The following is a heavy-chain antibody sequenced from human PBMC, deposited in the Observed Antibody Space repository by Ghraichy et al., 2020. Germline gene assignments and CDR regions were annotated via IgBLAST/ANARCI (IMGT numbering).Heavy chain of an antibody. J-gene: IGHJ4*02. CDR1: GLTFTKAW. V-gene: IGHV3-15*01. D-gene: IGHD1-26*01. Sequence: GGSLRLSCAVSGLTFTKAWMTWVRQAPGKGLEWIGRIKSETDGGAIDYSGPVRGRFTISREDSKNTLYLQMNSLNTEDTAVYYCKTDDHRWDHWGQGTLVTVSS. CDR2: IKSETDGGAI. CDR3: KTDDHRWDH.